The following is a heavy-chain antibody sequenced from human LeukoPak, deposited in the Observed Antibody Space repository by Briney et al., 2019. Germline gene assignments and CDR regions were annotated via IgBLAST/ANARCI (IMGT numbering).Heavy chain of an antibody. CDR3: ARDGSGIVAVPAAIGGNWFDP. Sequence: SETLSLTCTVSGGSISSHYWSWIRQPPGKGLEWIGYIYYSGSTNYNPSLKSRVTISVDTSKNQFSLKLSSVTAADTAVYYCARDGSGIVAVPAAIGGNWFDPWGQGTLVTVSS. CDR2: IYYSGST. V-gene: IGHV4-59*11. J-gene: IGHJ5*02. CDR1: GGSISSHY. D-gene: IGHD2-2*01.